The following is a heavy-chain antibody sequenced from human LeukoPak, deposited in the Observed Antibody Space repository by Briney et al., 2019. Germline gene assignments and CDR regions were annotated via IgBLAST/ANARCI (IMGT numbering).Heavy chain of an antibody. CDR3: ASTIAVAGNSRWFDP. D-gene: IGHD6-19*01. V-gene: IGHV4-59*01. CDR2: IYYSGST. Sequence: SETLSLTCTVSGGPISSYYWSWIRQPPGKGLEWIGYIYYSGSTNYNPSLKSRVTISVDTSKNQFSLKLSSVTAADTAVYYCASTIAVAGNSRWFDPWGQGTLVTVSS. J-gene: IGHJ5*02. CDR1: GGPISSYY.